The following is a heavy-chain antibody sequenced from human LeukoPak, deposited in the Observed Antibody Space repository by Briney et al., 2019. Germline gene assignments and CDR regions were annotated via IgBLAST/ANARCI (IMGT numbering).Heavy chain of an antibody. CDR2: IIPILGIA. J-gene: IGHJ4*02. CDR1: GGTFSSYA. D-gene: IGHD3-10*01. Sequence: SVKVSCRASGGTFSSYAISWVRQAPGQGLEWMGRIIPILGIANYAQKFQGRVTITADKSTSTAYMELSSLRSEDTAVYYCATHAMVRGVNPQSFDYWGQGTLVTVSS. V-gene: IGHV1-69*04. CDR3: ATHAMVRGVNPQSFDY.